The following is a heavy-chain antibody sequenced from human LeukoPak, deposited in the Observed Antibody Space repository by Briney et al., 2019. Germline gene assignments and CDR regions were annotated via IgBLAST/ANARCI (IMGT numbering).Heavy chain of an antibody. CDR1: RFTFSSYG. D-gene: IGHD3-10*01. CDR3: AKSNGYGLVDI. Sequence: GGSLRLSCAASRFTFSSYGMSWARQAPGKGLEWVSAISGSGGSKYYADSVKGRFTISRDNSKNKLYLQMNSLRAEDTAVYYCAKSNGYGLVDIWGQGTMVTVSS. J-gene: IGHJ3*02. V-gene: IGHV3-23*01. CDR2: ISGSGGSK.